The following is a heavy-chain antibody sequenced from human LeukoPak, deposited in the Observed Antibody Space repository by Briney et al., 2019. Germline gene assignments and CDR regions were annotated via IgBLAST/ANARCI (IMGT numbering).Heavy chain of an antibody. J-gene: IGHJ4*02. Sequence: GGSLGLSCAASGFTFSNAWMNWVRQAPGKGLEWVGRIKSKTDGGTTDYAAPVKGRFTISRDDSKNTLYLQMNSLKTEDTAVYYCTTLSSIWTYYFDYWGQGTLVTVSS. CDR2: IKSKTDGGTT. CDR1: GFTFSNAW. V-gene: IGHV3-15*07. D-gene: IGHD3-3*02. CDR3: TTLSSIWTYYFDY.